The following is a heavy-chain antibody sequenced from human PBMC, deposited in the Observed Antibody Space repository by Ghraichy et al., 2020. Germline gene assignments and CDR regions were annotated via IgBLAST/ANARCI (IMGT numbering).Heavy chain of an antibody. CDR1: GFTFSSYA. D-gene: IGHD2-2*01. CDR3: ARAPRSRLRRGGPLPDY. V-gene: IGHV3-30*04. Sequence: GESLNISCAASGFTFSSYAMHWVRQAPGKGLEWVAVISYDGSNKYYADSVKGRFTISRDNSKNTLYLQMNSLRAEDTAVYYCARAPRSRLRRGGPLPDYWGQGTLVTVSS. CDR2: ISYDGSNK. J-gene: IGHJ4*02.